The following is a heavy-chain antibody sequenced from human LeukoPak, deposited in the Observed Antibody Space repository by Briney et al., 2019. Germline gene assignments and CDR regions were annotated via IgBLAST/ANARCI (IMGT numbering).Heavy chain of an antibody. Sequence: ASVKVSCTASGYTFTSYGISWVRQAPGQGLEWMGWISAYNGNTNYAQKLQGRVTMTTDTSTSTAYMELRSLRSDDTAVYYCARVFLLGIWGYFDYWGQGTLVTVSS. D-gene: IGHD6-13*01. CDR1: GYTFTSYG. CDR2: ISAYNGNT. J-gene: IGHJ4*02. CDR3: ARVFLLGIWGYFDY. V-gene: IGHV1-18*01.